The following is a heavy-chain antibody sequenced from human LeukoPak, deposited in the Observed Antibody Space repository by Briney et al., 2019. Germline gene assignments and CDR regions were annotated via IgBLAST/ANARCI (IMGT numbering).Heavy chain of an antibody. V-gene: IGHV3-7*01. CDR3: ARRGGSSSRRSPIDY. Sequence: GGSLRLACTAYGFTFSDYWMTWVRQAPGKGPEWVANIKQDGSQSYYVDSVRGRFTISRDDAKNSLFLQMNGLRAEDTAVYYCARRGGSSSRRSPIDYWGQGTLVTVSS. J-gene: IGHJ4*02. D-gene: IGHD6-6*01. CDR1: GFTFSDYW. CDR2: IKQDGSQS.